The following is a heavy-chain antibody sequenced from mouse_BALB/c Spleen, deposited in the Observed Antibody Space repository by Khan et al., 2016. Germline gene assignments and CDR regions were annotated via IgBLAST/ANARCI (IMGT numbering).Heavy chain of an antibody. CDR2: INTHTGVP. Sequence: QFQLVQSGPELKKPGETVRISCKASGYTFTTAGIQWVQKMPGKGLKWIGWINTHTGVPKYAEDFTGRFAFSLETSASTAYLQISNLKNEDTAMYFCARGYGYIYAMDYWGQGTSVTVSS. J-gene: IGHJ4*01. CDR1: GYTFTTAG. V-gene: IGHV9-4*02. D-gene: IGHD2-2*01. CDR3: ARGYGYIYAMDY.